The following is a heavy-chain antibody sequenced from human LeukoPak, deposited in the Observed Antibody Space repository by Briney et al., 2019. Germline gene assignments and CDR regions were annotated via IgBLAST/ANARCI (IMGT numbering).Heavy chain of an antibody. J-gene: IGHJ4*02. CDR3: ARAFSYYYGSGSYYSRYFDY. Sequence: SETLSLTCAVYGGSFSGYYWSWIRQPPGKGLEWIGEINHSGSTNYNPSLKSRVTISVDTSKNQFSLKLSSVTAADTAVYYCARAFSYYYGSGSYYSRYFDYWGQGTLVTVSS. CDR1: GGSFSGYY. V-gene: IGHV4-34*01. D-gene: IGHD3-10*01. CDR2: INHSGST.